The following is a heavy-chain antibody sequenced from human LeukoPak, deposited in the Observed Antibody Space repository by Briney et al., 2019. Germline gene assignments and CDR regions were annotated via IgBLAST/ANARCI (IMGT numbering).Heavy chain of an antibody. V-gene: IGHV4-39*07. D-gene: IGHD6-13*01. CDR1: GGSIRSTSYY. CDR3: ARDLYSSRANDAFVI. CDR2: IYYSGST. J-gene: IGHJ3*02. Sequence: SETLSLTCTVSGGSIRSTSYYWGWIRQPPGKGLEWIGSIYYSGSTYYNPSLKSRVTISVDTSKNQFSLKLSSVTAADTAVYYCARDLYSSRANDAFVIWGQGTMVTVSS.